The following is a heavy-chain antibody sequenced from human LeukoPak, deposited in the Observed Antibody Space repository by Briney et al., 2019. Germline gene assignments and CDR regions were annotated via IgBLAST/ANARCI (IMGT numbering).Heavy chain of an antibody. CDR3: ARSELLWFGGVNSGFDY. CDR2: IYYSGST. V-gene: IGHV4-59*01. D-gene: IGHD3-10*01. Sequence: SETLSLTCTVSGGSISSYYWSWIRQPPGKGLEWIGYIYYSGSTNYNPSLKSRVTISVDTSKTQFSLKLSSVTAADTAVYYCARSELLWFGGVNSGFDYWGQGTLVTVSS. J-gene: IGHJ4*02. CDR1: GGSISSYY.